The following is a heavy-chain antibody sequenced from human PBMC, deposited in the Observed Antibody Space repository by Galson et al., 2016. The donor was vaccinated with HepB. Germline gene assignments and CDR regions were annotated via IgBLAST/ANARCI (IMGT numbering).Heavy chain of an antibody. CDR3: TSPDSSSWYAPFDY. CDR2: IRGKANSYAT. Sequence: SLRLSCAASGLTFSGSAMHWVRQASGKGLEWVGRIRGKANSYATAYAASVKGRFTISRDDSKNTAYLQMNSLKTEDTAVYYCTSPDSSSWYAPFDYWGQGTLVTVSS. J-gene: IGHJ4*02. D-gene: IGHD6-13*01. V-gene: IGHV3-73*01. CDR1: GLTFSGSA.